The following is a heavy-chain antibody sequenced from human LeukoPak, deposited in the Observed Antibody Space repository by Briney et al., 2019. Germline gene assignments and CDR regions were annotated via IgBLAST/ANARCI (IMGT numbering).Heavy chain of an antibody. J-gene: IGHJ4*02. CDR1: GYTFTGYY. CDR3: ARVAGAYSGRHDY. CDR2: INPNSGGT. V-gene: IGHV1-2*02. Sequence: ASVKVSCTASGYTFTGYYMHWVRQAPGQGLEWMGWINPNSGGTNYAQKFQGRVTMTRDTSISTAYMELSRLRSDDTAVYYCARVAGAYSGRHDYWGQETLVTVSS. D-gene: IGHD1-26*01.